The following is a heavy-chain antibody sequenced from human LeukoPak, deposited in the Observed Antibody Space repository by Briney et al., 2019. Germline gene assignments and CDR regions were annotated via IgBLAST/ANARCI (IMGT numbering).Heavy chain of an antibody. CDR3: ARGVFDY. Sequence: KSSETLSLTSAVYGGSFSGYYWSWIRQPPGKGLEWIGEINHSGSTNYNPSLKSRVTISVDTSKNQFSVKLSSVTAADTAVYCCARGVFDYWGQGILVTVSS. CDR1: GGSFSGYY. J-gene: IGHJ4*02. CDR2: INHSGST. V-gene: IGHV4-34*01.